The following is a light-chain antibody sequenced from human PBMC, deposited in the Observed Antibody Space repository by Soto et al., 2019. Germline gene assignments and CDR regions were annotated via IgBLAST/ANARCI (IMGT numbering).Light chain of an antibody. CDR1: QSVSSSY. CDR3: QQYGSSPYT. V-gene: IGKV3-20*01. CDR2: GAS. Sequence: EIVLTQSPGTLSLSPGERATLSCRASQSVSSSYLAWYQQKPGQAPRLLIYGASSRATGIPDRFSGSGSRTDITLTISRLEPEYFAVYYCQQYGSSPYTFGQGTKLEIK. J-gene: IGKJ2*01.